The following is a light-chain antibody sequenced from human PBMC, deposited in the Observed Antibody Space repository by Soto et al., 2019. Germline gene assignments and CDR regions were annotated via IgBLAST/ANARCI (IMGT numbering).Light chain of an antibody. CDR1: SSDVGGYNY. CDR3: SSYTSSTTFD. J-gene: IGLJ1*01. V-gene: IGLV2-8*01. Sequence: QSALTQPPSASGSPGQSVTISCTGTSSDVGGYNYVSWYQQHPGKAPKLMIYEVSKRPSGVPDRFSGSKSGNTASLTVSGLQAEDEADYYCSSYTSSTTFDFGTGTKVTVL. CDR2: EVS.